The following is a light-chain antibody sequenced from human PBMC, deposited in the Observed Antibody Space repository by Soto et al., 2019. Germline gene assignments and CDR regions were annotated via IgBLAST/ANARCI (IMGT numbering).Light chain of an antibody. V-gene: IGKV3-15*01. CDR2: GAS. J-gene: IGKJ1*01. CDR3: HQYNNWPRT. Sequence: EKVMTQSPATLSASPGERATLSCRASQSVSSNLAWYQQKPGQAPRLLIYGASTRATEIPARFSGSGSGTKFTLTISSLQSEDFAVYYCHQYNNWPRTFGQGTKVEIK. CDR1: QSVSSN.